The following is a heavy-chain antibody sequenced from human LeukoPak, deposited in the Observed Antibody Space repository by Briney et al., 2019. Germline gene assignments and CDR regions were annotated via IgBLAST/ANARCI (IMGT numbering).Heavy chain of an antibody. CDR3: AKDREGVAARSPDY. CDR1: GFTFRTYG. V-gene: IGHV3-30*02. CDR2: IRYDGSEK. D-gene: IGHD6-6*01. Sequence: GESLRLSCAASGFTFRTYGMHWVRQAPGKGLECVAFIRYDGSEKDYADSVKDRFTISRDNSKNTLFLQMNSLRTEDTAVYYCAKDREGVAARSPDYWGQGTLVTVSS. J-gene: IGHJ4*02.